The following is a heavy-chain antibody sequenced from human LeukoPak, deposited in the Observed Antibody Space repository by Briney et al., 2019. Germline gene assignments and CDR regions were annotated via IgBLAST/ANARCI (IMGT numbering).Heavy chain of an antibody. CDR2: VYTSGST. CDR1: GGSISSYY. Sequence: SETLSLTCTVSGGSISSYYWSWIRQPAGKGLEWIGRVYTSGSTNYSPSLKSRVSMSVDTSKNQFSLKLTSVTAADTAVYFCARSPSSSTEGYFDYWGQGILVTVSS. CDR3: ARSPSSSTEGYFDY. V-gene: IGHV4-4*07. J-gene: IGHJ4*02. D-gene: IGHD2/OR15-2a*01.